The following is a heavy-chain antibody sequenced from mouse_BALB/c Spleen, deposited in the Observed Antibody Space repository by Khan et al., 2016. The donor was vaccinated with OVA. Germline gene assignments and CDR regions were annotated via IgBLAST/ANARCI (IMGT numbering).Heavy chain of an antibody. Sequence: EVELVESGGGFVKPGGSLKLSCAASGFTFSNYGLSWVRQTPEKRLEWVATISSGGSYTYNPDSVKGRFTISRDNAEKTLYLQMSSLRSEDTAMYYCARIPGYYGSGYFDYWGPGTTLTVSS. CDR2: ISSGGSYT. D-gene: IGHD1-1*01. V-gene: IGHV5-9-3*01. J-gene: IGHJ2*01. CDR3: ARIPGYYGSGYFDY. CDR1: GFTFSNYG.